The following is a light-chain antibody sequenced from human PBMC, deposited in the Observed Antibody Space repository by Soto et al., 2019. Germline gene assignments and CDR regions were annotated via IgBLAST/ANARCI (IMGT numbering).Light chain of an antibody. J-gene: IGKJ5*01. V-gene: IGKV3-11*01. Sequence: EIVLTKSPATLSLSTGERATLSCRASPSVANFVAWYQQKPGQAPRLLIYGAFNRATGIPARFSGSGSGTDFTLTISSLEPEDSAVYYCQQRNIWPPVTFGHGTLLEIK. CDR3: QQRNIWPPVT. CDR1: PSVANF. CDR2: GAF.